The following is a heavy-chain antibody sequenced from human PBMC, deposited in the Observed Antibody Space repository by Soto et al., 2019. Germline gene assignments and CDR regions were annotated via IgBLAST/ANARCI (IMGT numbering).Heavy chain of an antibody. Sequence: QVQLQESGPGLVKPSQTLSLTCSVSGATISNGGYYWSWIRQYPGKGLEWIGYISYNGGTYYNPSLQSRVYVSAHTSQNQFSLNLTSVTAADTAVYFCARIRNYVNYYFDYWGQGTLVPVSS. CDR1: GATISNGGYY. J-gene: IGHJ4*02. CDR2: ISYNGGT. CDR3: ARIRNYVNYYFDY. D-gene: IGHD1-7*01. V-gene: IGHV4-31*03.